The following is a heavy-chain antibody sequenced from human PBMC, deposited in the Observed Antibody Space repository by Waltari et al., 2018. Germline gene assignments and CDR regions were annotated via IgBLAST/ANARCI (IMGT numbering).Heavy chain of an antibody. V-gene: IGHV3-53*01. D-gene: IGHD3-10*01. CDR1: GFTVSSNY. CDR2: IYSGGST. J-gene: IGHJ4*02. CDR3: ARTGEYALGGLLDY. Sequence: EVQLVESGGGLIQPGGSLRLSCAASGFTVSSNYMSWVRQAPGKGLDWVSVIYSGGSTYYADSVKGRFTISRDNSKNTLYLQMNSLRAEDTAVYYCARTGEYALGGLLDYWGQGTLVTVSS.